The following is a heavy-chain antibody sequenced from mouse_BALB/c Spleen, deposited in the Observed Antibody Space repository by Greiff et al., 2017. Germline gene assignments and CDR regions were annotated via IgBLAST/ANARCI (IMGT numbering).Heavy chain of an antibody. V-gene: IGHV2-9*02. CDR3: ARGWLLRFYAMMDY. J-gene: IGHJ4*01. Sequence: VKLVESGPGLVAPSQSLSITCTVSGFSLTSYGVHWVRQPPGKGLEWLGVIWAGGSTNYNSALMSRLSISKDNSKSQVFLKMNSLQTDDTAMYYCARGWLLRFYAMMDYWGQGTSVTVSS. D-gene: IGHD2-3*01. CDR1: GFSLTSYG. CDR2: IWAGGST.